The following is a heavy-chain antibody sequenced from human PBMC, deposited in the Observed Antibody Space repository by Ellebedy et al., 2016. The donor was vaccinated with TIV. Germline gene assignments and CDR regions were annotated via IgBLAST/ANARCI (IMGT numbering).Heavy chain of an antibody. J-gene: IGHJ4*02. CDR3: LKDYGDAQY. CDR1: GGSFSSDS. V-gene: IGHV4-34*01. D-gene: IGHD4-17*01. Sequence: MPSETLSLTCAVYGGSFSSDSWSWIRQPPGKGLEWLGEINHRRSTTSNPSLKSRVTISVDTSKNQLSLRLSSVTAADTAVYYCLKDYGDAQYWGQGTLVTVSS. CDR2: INHRRST.